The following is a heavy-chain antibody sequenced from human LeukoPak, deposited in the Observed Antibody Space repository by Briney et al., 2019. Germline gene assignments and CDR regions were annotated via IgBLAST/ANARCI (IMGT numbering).Heavy chain of an antibody. Sequence: ASVKVSCKASGYTFTGYYMHWVRQAPGQGPEWMGWINPNSGGTNYAQKFQGRVTMTRDTFTSTAYMEQSRLRSDDTAVYYYARGPDPNYDFWSGYPDYWGQGTLVTVSS. CDR1: GYTFTGYY. J-gene: IGHJ4*02. D-gene: IGHD3-3*01. V-gene: IGHV1-2*02. CDR2: INPNSGGT. CDR3: ARGPDPNYDFWSGYPDY.